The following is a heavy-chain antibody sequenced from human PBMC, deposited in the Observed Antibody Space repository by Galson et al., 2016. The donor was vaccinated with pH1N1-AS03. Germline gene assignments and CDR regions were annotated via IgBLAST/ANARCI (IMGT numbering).Heavy chain of an antibody. CDR3: ASEVATSFDY. Sequence: SVKVSCKASGGTFSSYAINWVRQAPGQGLEWMGRIIPALGTPNYAQRFQGRATITADESTSTAYTELSSLRSEDTAVYFCASEVATSFDYWGQGTLVTVSS. J-gene: IGHJ4*02. CDR2: IIPALGTP. D-gene: IGHD5-24*01. V-gene: IGHV1-69*11. CDR1: GGTFSSYA.